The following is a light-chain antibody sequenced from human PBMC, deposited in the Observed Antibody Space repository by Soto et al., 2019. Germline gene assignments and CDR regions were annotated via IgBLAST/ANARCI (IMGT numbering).Light chain of an antibody. CDR3: QHYGYSLWT. CDR2: GVS. Sequence: ENMLHQSPCTLSLSKGEPATLSCGASQSLTSSYLAWYQQRTGQAPSLLIYGVSSRATGIPDRFSGSLYGTDFNLTITRLETEDFAVYYCQHYGYSLWTFGQGTKVDI. CDR1: QSLTSSY. V-gene: IGKV3-20*01. J-gene: IGKJ1*01.